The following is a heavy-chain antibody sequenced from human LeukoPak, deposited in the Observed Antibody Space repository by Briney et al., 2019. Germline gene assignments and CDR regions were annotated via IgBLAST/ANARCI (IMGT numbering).Heavy chain of an antibody. CDR3: AREITAGLMNTAMVSGDAFDI. V-gene: IGHV4-59*01. D-gene: IGHD5-18*01. J-gene: IGHJ3*02. CDR2: IYYSGST. Sequence: PSETLSLTCTVSGGSISSYYWSWIRQPPGKGLEWIGHIYYSGSTNYNPSLKSRVTISVDTSKNQFSLKLSSVTAADTAVYYCAREITAGLMNTAMVSGDAFDIWGQGTMVTVSS. CDR1: GGSISSYY.